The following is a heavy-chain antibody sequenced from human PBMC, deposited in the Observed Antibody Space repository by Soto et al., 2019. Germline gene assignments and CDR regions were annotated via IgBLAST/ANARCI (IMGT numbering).Heavy chain of an antibody. J-gene: IGHJ4*02. CDR1: GFTFSSHS. D-gene: IGHD3-10*01. V-gene: IGHV3-48*01. CDR2: ISSSSGTI. Sequence: EVQLVESGGGLIQPGGSLRLSCAASGFTFSSHSMNWVRQAPGKGLEWVSYISSSSGTIHYADSVKGRFTISRDNAKNSLYLQMNSLRAEDTAVYYCARDQGFGEFPDYWGQGTLVTVSS. CDR3: ARDQGFGEFPDY.